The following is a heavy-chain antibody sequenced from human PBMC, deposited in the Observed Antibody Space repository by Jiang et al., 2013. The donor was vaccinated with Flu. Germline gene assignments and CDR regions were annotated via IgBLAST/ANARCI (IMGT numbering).Heavy chain of an antibody. Sequence: SLTCAVYGGSFSGYYWSWIRQPPGKGLEWIGEINHSGSTNYNPSLKSRVTISVDTSKNQFSLKLSSVTAADTAVYYCARGRYYYDSSGYPLDYWGQGTLVTVSS. V-gene: IGHV4-34*01. CDR3: ARGRYYYDSSGYPLDY. CDR2: INHSGST. J-gene: IGHJ4*02. CDR1: GGSFSGYY. D-gene: IGHD3-22*01.